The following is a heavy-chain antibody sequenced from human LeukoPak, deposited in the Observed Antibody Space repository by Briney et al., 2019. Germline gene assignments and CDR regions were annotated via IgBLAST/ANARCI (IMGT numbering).Heavy chain of an antibody. V-gene: IGHV1-46*01. D-gene: IGHD4-11*01. Sequence: ASVKVSCKASGYTFTSYYMHWVRQAPGQGLEWMGIINPSGGSTSYAQKFQGRVTMTRDTSTSTVYMELSSLSSEDTAVYYCAREPPYYDYSRRYYFDYWGQGTLVTVSS. CDR1: GYTFTSYY. CDR2: INPSGGST. J-gene: IGHJ4*02. CDR3: AREPPYYDYSRRYYFDY.